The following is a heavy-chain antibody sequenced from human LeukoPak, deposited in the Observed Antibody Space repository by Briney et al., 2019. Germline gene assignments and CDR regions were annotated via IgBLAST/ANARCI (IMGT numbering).Heavy chain of an antibody. CDR3: ARDGELGYCSGGSCRTYYFDY. Sequence: PGGSLRLSCAASGFTFSSYSMNWVRQAPGKGLEWVSSISSSSSYIYYADSVKGRFTISRDNAKNSLYLQMNSLRAEDMAVYYCARDGELGYCSGGSCRTYYFDYWGQGTLVTVSS. J-gene: IGHJ4*02. D-gene: IGHD2-15*01. CDR1: GFTFSSYS. V-gene: IGHV3-21*01. CDR2: ISSSSSYI.